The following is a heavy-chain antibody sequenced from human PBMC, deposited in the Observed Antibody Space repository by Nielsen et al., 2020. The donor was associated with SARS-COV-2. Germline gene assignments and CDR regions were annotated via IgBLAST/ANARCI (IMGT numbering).Heavy chain of an antibody. CDR2: ISSST. D-gene: IGHD6-19*01. CDR3: AKRSGYTSGWYGDY. CDR1: GFTFSTYG. Sequence: GGSLRLSCVVSGFTFSTYGMSWVRQAPGKGLEWVSAISSSTYYADSVKGRFTVSRDNSKNTLYLQMNSLRAEDTAVYYCAKRSGYTSGWYGDYWGQGTLVTVSS. V-gene: IGHV3-23*01. J-gene: IGHJ4*02.